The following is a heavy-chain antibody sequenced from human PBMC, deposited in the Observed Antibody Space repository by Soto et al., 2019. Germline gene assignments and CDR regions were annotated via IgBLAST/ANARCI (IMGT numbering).Heavy chain of an antibody. CDR3: ARGQWLALDY. D-gene: IGHD6-19*01. CDR2: ISPYNGNT. CDR1: GYTFSNYG. Sequence: QVQLVQSGGEMKKPGASVKDSCKASGYTFSNYGLTWVRQAPGQGLEWMGWISPYNGNTKYAQQLQDRVTLTTDTSTTTAYMELRSLKSDDTAVYYCARGQWLALDYWGQGTLVTVSS. J-gene: IGHJ4*02. V-gene: IGHV1-18*01.